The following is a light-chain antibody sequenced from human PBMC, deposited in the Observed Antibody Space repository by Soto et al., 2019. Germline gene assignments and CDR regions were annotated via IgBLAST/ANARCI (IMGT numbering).Light chain of an antibody. V-gene: IGLV3-21*04. CDR1: NIGSKS. CDR2: YDS. Sequence: YELTQPPSVSVAPGKTARITCGGNNIGSKSVHWYQQKPGQAPVLVIYYDSDRPSGIPERFSGSNSVNTATLTISRVEAGDEADYYCQVWDNTSDHVVFGGGTKLTVL. CDR3: QVWDNTSDHVV. J-gene: IGLJ2*01.